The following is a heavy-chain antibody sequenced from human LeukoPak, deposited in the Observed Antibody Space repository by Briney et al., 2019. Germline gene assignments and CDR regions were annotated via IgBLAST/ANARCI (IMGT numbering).Heavy chain of an antibody. D-gene: IGHD4-17*01. Sequence: SETLSLTCAVYGGSFSGYYWSWIRQPPGKGLEWIGEINHSGSTNYNPSLKSRVTISVDTSKNQFSLKLSSVTAADTAVCYCARGPDYGDYTYPNWFDPWGQGTLVTVSS. J-gene: IGHJ5*02. CDR1: GGSFSGYY. CDR2: INHSGST. V-gene: IGHV4-34*01. CDR3: ARGPDYGDYTYPNWFDP.